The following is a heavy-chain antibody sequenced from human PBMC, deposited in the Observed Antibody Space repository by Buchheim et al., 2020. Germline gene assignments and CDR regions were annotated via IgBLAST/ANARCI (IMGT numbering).Heavy chain of an antibody. CDR2: LTISGDFT. V-gene: IGHV3-23*04. CDR1: GFTFSGAA. J-gene: IGHJ4*02. Sequence: EVYLVESGGGLVQPGGSLRLSCEASGFTFSGAAMAWVRQAPGKGLEWVSSLTISGDFTYYADSVRGRVPISRDNSKNTLYLQMNNLRADDTAVYYCAKEVRPNDFWGQGTL. CDR3: AKEVRPNDF.